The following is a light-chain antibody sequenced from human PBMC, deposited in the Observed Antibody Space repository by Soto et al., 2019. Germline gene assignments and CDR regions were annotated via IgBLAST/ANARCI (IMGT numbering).Light chain of an antibody. CDR1: QSISSW. J-gene: IGKJ5*01. CDR3: QQYNSYSPSIT. CDR2: KAS. V-gene: IGKV1-5*03. Sequence: DIQMTQSPSTLSASVGDRVTITCRASQSISSWLAWYQQKPGKAPKLLIYKASSLESGDPSRFSGSGSGTEFTLTISSLQPDDFATSYCQQYNSYSPSITFGQGTRLEIK.